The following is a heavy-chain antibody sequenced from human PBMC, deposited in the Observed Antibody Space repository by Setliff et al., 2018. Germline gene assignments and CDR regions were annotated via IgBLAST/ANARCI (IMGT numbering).Heavy chain of an antibody. CDR1: GFFLGDYG. Sequence: GGSLRLSCTVSGFFLGDYGMHWVRQAPGKGLEWVAAVSDDGTNTYYADSVKGRFIISRDNSKNTLYFQMNSLRAEDTAVYYCASLGSYPTRADYWGQGTLVTVSS. J-gene: IGHJ4*02. D-gene: IGHD1-26*01. CDR3: ASLGSYPTRADY. V-gene: IGHV3-30*03. CDR2: VSDDGTNT.